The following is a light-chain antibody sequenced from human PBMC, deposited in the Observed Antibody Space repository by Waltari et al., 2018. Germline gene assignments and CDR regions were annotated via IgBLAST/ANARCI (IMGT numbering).Light chain of an antibody. CDR2: AAS. V-gene: IGKV1-39*01. Sequence: DIQMTQSPSSLSASVGDRVTITCRASQSISSHLNWYQQKPGKAPRLLIYAASSLQIGVPSRFSGSGSGTDFTLTISSLQPEDFAIYYCQQSYTTSWTFGQGTKVEIK. CDR3: QQSYTTSWT. CDR1: QSISSH. J-gene: IGKJ1*01.